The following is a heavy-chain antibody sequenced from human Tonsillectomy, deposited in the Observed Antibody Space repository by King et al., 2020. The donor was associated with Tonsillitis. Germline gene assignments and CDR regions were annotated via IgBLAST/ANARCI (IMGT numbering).Heavy chain of an antibody. CDR1: GYSFTSYW. CDR3: ARRYYYGSGSYYNDPFDY. CDR2: IDPSDSYT. D-gene: IGHD3-10*01. Sequence: AQLVQSGAEVKKPGASLRISCKGSGYSFTSYWISWVRQMPGKGLEWMGRIDPSDSYTNYSPSFQGHVTISADKSISTAYLQWSSLKASDTAMYYCARRYYYGSGSYYNDPFDYWGQGTLVTVSS. V-gene: IGHV5-10-1*03. J-gene: IGHJ4*02.